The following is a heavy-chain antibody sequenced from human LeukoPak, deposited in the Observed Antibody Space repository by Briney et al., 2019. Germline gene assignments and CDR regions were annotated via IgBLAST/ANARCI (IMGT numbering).Heavy chain of an antibody. CDR1: GFTFTTYW. CDR2: INQDGTDK. Sequence: GGSLRLSCAASGFTFTTYWMSWIRQAPGKGLEWVASINQDGTDKYYVDSVKGRFTFSRDNAQNSLYLQMSSLRVGDTAVYYCVTYSTGLYKGLEFWGQGTQVTVSS. D-gene: IGHD2-8*02. V-gene: IGHV3-7*03. CDR3: VTYSTGLYKGLEF. J-gene: IGHJ4*02.